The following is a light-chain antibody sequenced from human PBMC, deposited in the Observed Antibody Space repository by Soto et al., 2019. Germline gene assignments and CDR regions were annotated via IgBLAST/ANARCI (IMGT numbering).Light chain of an antibody. CDR2: DTS. J-gene: IGKJ5*01. Sequence: EIVMTHSPTTLSVSPGSRCTLSCRASQSINYNLAWYQHKPGQAPRLLIYDTSTRAAGIPARLSGSGSATDFTLTISSLQPADFAAYYCQQYNSWPPISFGHGTRLEIK. CDR1: QSINYN. V-gene: IGKV3-15*01. CDR3: QQYNSWPPIS.